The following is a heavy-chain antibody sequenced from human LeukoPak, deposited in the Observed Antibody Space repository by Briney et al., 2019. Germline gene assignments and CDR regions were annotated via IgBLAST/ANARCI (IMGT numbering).Heavy chain of an antibody. CDR2: MNPNSGNT. V-gene: IGHV1-8*01. J-gene: IGHJ4*02. CDR1: GYTFTTYD. D-gene: IGHD5-18*01. CDR3: AKNVRDTGTFDY. Sequence: EASVKVSCKASGYTFTTYDINWVRQATGQGLEWMGWMNPNSGNTGYAQRIQGRVTMTRDTSISTAYMELNSLTSEDTAVYYCAKNVRDTGTFDYWGQGTLVTVSS.